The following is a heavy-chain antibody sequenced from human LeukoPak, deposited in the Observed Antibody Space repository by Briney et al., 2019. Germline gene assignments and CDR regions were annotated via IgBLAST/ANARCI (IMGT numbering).Heavy chain of an antibody. J-gene: IGHJ5*02. CDR2: IYPGDSDT. V-gene: IGHV5-51*01. CDR1: GYSFTSYW. Sequence: GASLKISCKGSGYSFTSYWIGWVRQLLGKGLEWMGIIYPGDSDTRYSPSFQGQVTISADKSISTAYLQWSSLKASDTPMYSCASSFPLGGRGWPDWFAPGGQEPLVPASS. CDR3: ASSFPLGGRGWPDWFAP. D-gene: IGHD6-19*01.